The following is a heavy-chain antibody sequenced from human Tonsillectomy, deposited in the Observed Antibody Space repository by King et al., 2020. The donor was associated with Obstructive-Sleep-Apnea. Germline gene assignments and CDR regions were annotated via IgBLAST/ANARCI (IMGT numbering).Heavy chain of an antibody. CDR1: GFTFSSYW. V-gene: IGHV3-7*03. Sequence: VQLVESGGGLVQPGGSLRLSCAASGFTFSSYWMSWVRQAPGKGLEGVANIKEDGSEKYYVDSVKGRFTISRDNAKNSLYLQMNSLRAEDTAVYYCARGTYYYDSSEDYWGQGTLVTVSS. CDR3: ARGTYYYDSSEDY. J-gene: IGHJ4*02. D-gene: IGHD3-22*01. CDR2: IKEDGSEK.